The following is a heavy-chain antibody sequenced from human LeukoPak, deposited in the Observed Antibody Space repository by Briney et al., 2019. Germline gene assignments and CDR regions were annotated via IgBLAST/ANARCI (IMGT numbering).Heavy chain of an antibody. J-gene: IGHJ4*02. CDR3: AKDGAWSCTD. Sequence: GVSLRLSCVASGFPFNKNAMHWVRQGPGKGLEWVAYIAHHGNDKYYADSVKGRFTISRDNSKRTLYLQLNSLRLDDTAVYYCAKDGAWSCTDWGQGALVTVSS. CDR2: IAHHGNDK. V-gene: IGHV3-30*02. D-gene: IGHD2-21*02. CDR1: GFPFNKNA.